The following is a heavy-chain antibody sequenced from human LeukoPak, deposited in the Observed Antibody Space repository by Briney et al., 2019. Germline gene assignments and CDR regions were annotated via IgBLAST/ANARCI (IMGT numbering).Heavy chain of an antibody. V-gene: IGHV4-39*07. CDR2: IYSRVST. J-gene: IGHJ4*02. Sequence: PSETLCLTCSVSDGSIISSTYSWAWIRQPPGRGLEWIGNIYSRVSTFYNPSLKSRVTISVDTSKNHFSLKLSSVTAADTAVYYCAREWDSSSFDPRASGDSWGQGTLVIVSS. CDR1: DGSIISSTYS. CDR3: AREWDSSSFDPRASGDS. D-gene: IGHD3-22*01.